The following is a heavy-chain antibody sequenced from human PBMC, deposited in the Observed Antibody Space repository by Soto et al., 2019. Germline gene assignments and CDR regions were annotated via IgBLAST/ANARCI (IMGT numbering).Heavy chain of an antibody. CDR3: ASPGYMSGWYGGI. CDR2: MSPDSGHT. J-gene: IGHJ3*02. V-gene: IGHV1-8*01. D-gene: IGHD6-19*01. Sequence: ASVKVSCKTSGYTFSTYDINWVRQATGQGLEWMGWMSPDSGHTGYAQSFQGRVTMTWNISISTAYMELTSLRSEDSAVYFCASPGYMSGWYGGIWGQGTMVTVS. CDR1: GYTFSTYD.